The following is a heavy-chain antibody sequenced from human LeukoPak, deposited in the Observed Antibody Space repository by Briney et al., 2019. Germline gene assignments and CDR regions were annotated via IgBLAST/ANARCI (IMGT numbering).Heavy chain of an antibody. CDR3: AKGDAYNPSSFYGVDI. Sequence: PSETLSLTCSVSGGSIKNYYWSWIRQPPGKGLEWIGYILYSGSTNYNPSLKCRVTISVDTFKNQFSLKLTSVTAADTAVYYCAKGDAYNPSSFYGVDIWGQGTTVTVSS. CDR1: GGSIKNYY. D-gene: IGHD5-24*01. CDR2: ILYSGST. V-gene: IGHV4-59*01. J-gene: IGHJ6*02.